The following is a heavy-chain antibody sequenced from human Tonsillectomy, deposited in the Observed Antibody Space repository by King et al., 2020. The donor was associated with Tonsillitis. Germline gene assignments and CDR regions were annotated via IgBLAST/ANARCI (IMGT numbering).Heavy chain of an antibody. CDR3: ARRYCSSTSCYYYYYGMVV. D-gene: IGHD2-2*01. Sequence: VQLVESGGGLVKPGGSLRLSCAASGFTFSSYSMNWVRQAPGKGLEWVSSISSSSSYIYYADSVKGRFTISRDNAKNSLYLQMNSLRAEDTAVYYCARRYCSSTSCYYYYYGMVVWGQGTTVTVSS. CDR2: ISSSSSYI. CDR1: GFTFSSYS. V-gene: IGHV3-21*01. J-gene: IGHJ6*02.